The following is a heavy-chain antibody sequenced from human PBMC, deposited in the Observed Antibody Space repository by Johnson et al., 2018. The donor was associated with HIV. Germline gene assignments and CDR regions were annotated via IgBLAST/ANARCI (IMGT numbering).Heavy chain of an antibody. D-gene: IGHD4-17*01. Sequence: MLLVESGGDLIKPGGSLRLSCAASNFTFKDYYMNWIRQAPGKGLEWISVIYIGGNTYYADSVKGRFTISRDNSKNTLYLQMNSLRAGDTAGYYCAKGENDYGGYGLDAFDIWGQGTMVTVSS. CDR1: NFTFKDYY. V-gene: IGHV3-66*02. CDR3: AKGENDYGGYGLDAFDI. CDR2: IYIGGNT. J-gene: IGHJ3*02.